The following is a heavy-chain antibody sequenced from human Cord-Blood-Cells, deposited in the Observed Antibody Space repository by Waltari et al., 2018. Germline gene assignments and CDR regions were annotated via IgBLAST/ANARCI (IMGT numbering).Heavy chain of an antibody. Sequence: QVQLVQSGAEVKKPGSSVKVSCKASGGTFSSYALSWVRQAAGQGLEWIGGIIPIFGTANYAQKFQGRVTITADESTSTAYMELSSLRSEDTAVYYCARKKYSSSWVSPLDYWGQGTLVTVSS. CDR2: IIPIFGTA. CDR3: ARKKYSSSWVSPLDY. V-gene: IGHV1-69*01. D-gene: IGHD6-6*01. J-gene: IGHJ4*02. CDR1: GGTFSSYA.